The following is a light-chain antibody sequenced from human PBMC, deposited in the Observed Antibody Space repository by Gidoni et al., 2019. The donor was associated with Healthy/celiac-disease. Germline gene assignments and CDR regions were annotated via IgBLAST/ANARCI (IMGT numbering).Light chain of an antibody. J-gene: IGLJ1*01. CDR2: GNS. Sequence: QSVLTQPPSVSGAPGQRVTISCTGSSSNIVAGYAVHWYQQLPVTAPKLLIYGNSNRPSGVPDRFSGSKSGPSASLAITGLQAEDEADYYCQSYDSSLSGYVFGTGTKVTVL. V-gene: IGLV1-40*01. CDR1: SSNIVAGYA. CDR3: QSYDSSLSGYV.